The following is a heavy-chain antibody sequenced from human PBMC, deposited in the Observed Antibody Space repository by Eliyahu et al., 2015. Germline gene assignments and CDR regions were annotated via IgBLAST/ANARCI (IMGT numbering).Heavy chain of an antibody. V-gene: IGHV3-21*01. Sequence: VQLVESGGGLVKPGGSLRLSCAASGFTFSSYSMNWVRQAPGKGLEWVSSISSSSSYIYYADSVKGRFTISRDNAKNSLYLQMNSLRAEDTAVYYCARDGSWDTAMVNFDYWGQGTLVTVSS. CDR2: ISSSSSYI. J-gene: IGHJ4*02. CDR1: GFTFSSYS. CDR3: ARDGSWDTAMVNFDY. D-gene: IGHD5-18*01.